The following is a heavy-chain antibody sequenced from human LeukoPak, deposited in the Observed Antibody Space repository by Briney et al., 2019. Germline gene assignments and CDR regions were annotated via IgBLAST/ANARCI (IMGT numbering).Heavy chain of an antibody. D-gene: IGHD3-9*01. Sequence: ASVKVSCKASGYTFTGYYMHWVRQAPGQGLEWMGWINPNSGGTNYARKFQGRVTMTRDTSISTAYMELSRLRSDDTAVYYCARGARYFDWPQVAFDIWGQGTMVTVSS. CDR1: GYTFTGYY. CDR3: ARGARYFDWPQVAFDI. V-gene: IGHV1-2*02. J-gene: IGHJ3*02. CDR2: INPNSGGT.